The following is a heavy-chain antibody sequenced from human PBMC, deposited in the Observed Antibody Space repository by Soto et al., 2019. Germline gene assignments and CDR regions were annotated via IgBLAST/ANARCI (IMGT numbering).Heavy chain of an antibody. J-gene: IGHJ5*02. V-gene: IGHV1-18*01. CDR1: GYTFTSYG. Sequence: ASVKVSCKASGYTFTSYGISWVRQAPGQGLEWMGWISAYNGNTNYAQKLQGRVTMTTDTSTSTAYMELRSLRSDDTAVYYCARVPGYDFWSGYYWDGQNGWWFDPWGQGTLVTVSS. D-gene: IGHD3-3*01. CDR3: ARVPGYDFWSGYYWDGQNGWWFDP. CDR2: ISAYNGNT.